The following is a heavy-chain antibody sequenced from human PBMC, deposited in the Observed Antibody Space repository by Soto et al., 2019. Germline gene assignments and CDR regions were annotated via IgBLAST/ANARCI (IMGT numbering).Heavy chain of an antibody. CDR3: ASFPVSSIAARPRAP. CDR2: IIPIFGTA. J-gene: IGHJ5*02. CDR1: GGTFSSYA. V-gene: IGHV1-69*13. D-gene: IGHD6-6*01. Sequence: SVKVSYKASGGTFSSYAISWVRQAPGQGLEWMGGIIPIFGTANYAQKFQGRVTITADESTSTAYMELSSLRSEDTAVYYCASFPVSSIAARPRAPWGQGTLVTVSS.